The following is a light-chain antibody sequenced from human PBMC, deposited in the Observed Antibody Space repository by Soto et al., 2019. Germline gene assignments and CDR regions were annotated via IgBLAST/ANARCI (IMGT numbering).Light chain of an antibody. Sequence: EIVLTQSPGTLSLSPGGRSTLSCKAIHTISSSYLAWYQQKPGQAPRLLMYGISRRATGIPDRFSGSVSGTDFTLTITRLETEDFAVYYCQQYVTSSTRTFGQGTKVDIK. J-gene: IGKJ1*01. V-gene: IGKV3-20*01. CDR1: HTISSSY. CDR3: QQYVTSSTRT. CDR2: GIS.